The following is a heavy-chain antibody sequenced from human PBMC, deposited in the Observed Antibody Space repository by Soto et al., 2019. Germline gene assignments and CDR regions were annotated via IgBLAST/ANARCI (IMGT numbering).Heavy chain of an antibody. D-gene: IGHD1-1*01. J-gene: IGHJ4*02. CDR3: ARDWNHAVDY. CDR2: IRSKPNGHAT. CDR1: GFTFSESA. V-gene: IGHV3-73*02. Sequence: EVQLVESGGGLVQPGGSLKLSCAASGFTFSESAVNWVRQASGKGLEWVGHIRSKPNGHATEYAASVKGRFTISRDDSKNTAYLQMDSPKSDDTAVYYCARDWNHAVDYWGQGTLVTVSS.